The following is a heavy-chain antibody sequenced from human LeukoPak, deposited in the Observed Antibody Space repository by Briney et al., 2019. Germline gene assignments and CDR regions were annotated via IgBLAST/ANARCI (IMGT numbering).Heavy chain of an antibody. Sequence: GGSLRLSCAASGFTFSSYAMSWVRQAPGKGLEWVTAISGSGGSTYYADSVKGRFTISRDNSKNTLYLQMNSLRAEDTAVYYCAKDGPDDFWTGYDYWGQGTLVTVSS. D-gene: IGHD3-3*01. CDR2: ISGSGGST. J-gene: IGHJ4*02. CDR1: GFTFSSYA. CDR3: AKDGPDDFWTGYDY. V-gene: IGHV3-23*01.